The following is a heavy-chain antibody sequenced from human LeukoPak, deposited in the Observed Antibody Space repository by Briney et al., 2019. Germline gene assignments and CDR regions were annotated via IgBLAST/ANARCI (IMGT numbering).Heavy chain of an antibody. CDR2: IYYSGST. Sequence: SETLSLTCTVSGGSISSGGYYWSWIRQHPGKGLEWIGYIYYSGSTYYNPSLKSRVTISVDTSKNQFSLKLSSVTAADTAVYYCARSDGSGGYSFFDYWGQGTLVTVSS. CDR1: GGSISSGGYY. V-gene: IGHV4-31*03. CDR3: ARSDGSGGYSFFDY. J-gene: IGHJ4*02. D-gene: IGHD3-10*01.